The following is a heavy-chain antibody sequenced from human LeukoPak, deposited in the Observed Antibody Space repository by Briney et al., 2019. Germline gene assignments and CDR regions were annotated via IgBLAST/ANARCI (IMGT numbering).Heavy chain of an antibody. Sequence: GGSLRLSCAASGFTFSSYAMSWVRQAPGKGLEWVSVIYSGGSTYYADSVKGRFTISRDNSKNTLYLQMNSLRAEDTAVYYCARVDRDGYIDYWGQGTLVTVSS. CDR1: GFTFSSYA. CDR3: ARVDRDGYIDY. V-gene: IGHV3-66*01. J-gene: IGHJ4*02. D-gene: IGHD5-24*01. CDR2: IYSGGST.